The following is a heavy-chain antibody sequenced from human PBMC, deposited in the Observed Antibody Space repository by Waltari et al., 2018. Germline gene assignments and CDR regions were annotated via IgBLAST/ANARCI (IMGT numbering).Heavy chain of an antibody. CDR3: VRTDTTGYYPY. D-gene: IGHD3-22*01. CDR1: GGSIYGSNYY. J-gene: IGHJ4*02. CDR2: SYYSGTT. Sequence: QLQLQQSGPGLVKPSETLSLTCTVSGGSIYGSNYYWGWIRQPPGKELQWIGSSYYSGTTYYNPSLESRVTISVDTSNNQFSLKLTSVTAADTAVYYCVRTDTTGYYPYWGQGTPVSVSS. V-gene: IGHV4-39*01.